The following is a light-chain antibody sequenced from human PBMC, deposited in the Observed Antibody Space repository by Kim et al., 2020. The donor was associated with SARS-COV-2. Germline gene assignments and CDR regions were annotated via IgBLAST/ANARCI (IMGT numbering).Light chain of an antibody. CDR3: KQYYNPPYA. CDR2: WAS. Sequence: DIVMTQSPDSLAVSLGERATINCKSSQSVLYSSNNKNYLAWYQQKPGQPPRLLIYWASTRESGVPDRFSGSGSGTDFTLTISSLQAEVVAVFHCKQYYNPPYAFGEGTKLEI. J-gene: IGKJ2*01. CDR1: QSVLYSSNNKNY. V-gene: IGKV4-1*01.